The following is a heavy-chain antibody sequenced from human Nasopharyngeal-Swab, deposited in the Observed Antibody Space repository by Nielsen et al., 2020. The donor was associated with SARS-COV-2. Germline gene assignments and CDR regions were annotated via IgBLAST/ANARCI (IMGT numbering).Heavy chain of an antibody. CDR2: LIEDGSTT. V-gene: IGHV3-23*01. D-gene: IGHD4-17*01. J-gene: IGHJ4*02. Sequence: GESLKISCAASGFTFGSYAMSWVRQAPGKGLEWVSGLIEDGSTTYYADSVKGRFTISRDNSKNTLYLQMNSLRTEDTATFYCAKDRGSDYGDQLDYWGQGTLVTVSS. CDR3: AKDRGSDYGDQLDY. CDR1: GFTFGSYA.